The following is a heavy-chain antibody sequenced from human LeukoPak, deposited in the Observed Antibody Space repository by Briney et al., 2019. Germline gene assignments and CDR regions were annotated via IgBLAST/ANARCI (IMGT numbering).Heavy chain of an antibody. CDR3: AKDSQGKVVDGTAELEY. V-gene: IGHV3-23*01. CDR1: GFTFSSYA. D-gene: IGHD6-19*01. J-gene: IGHJ4*02. Sequence: PGGSLRLSCAASGFTFSSYAMSWVHQAPGKGLEWVSAISGSGGSTYYADSVKGRFTISRDNSKNTLYLQMNSLRAEDTAVYYCAKDSQGKVVDGTAELEYWGQGTLVTVSS. CDR2: ISGSGGST.